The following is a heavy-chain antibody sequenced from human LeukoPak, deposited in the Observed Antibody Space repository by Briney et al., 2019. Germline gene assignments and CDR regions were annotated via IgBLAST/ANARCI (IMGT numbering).Heavy chain of an antibody. CDR1: GFTFSSYS. D-gene: IGHD3-10*02. V-gene: IGHV3-21*01. CDR3: AELGITMIGGV. CDR2: ISSSSSYI. J-gene: IGHJ6*04. Sequence: GGSLRLSCAASGFTFSSYSMNWVRQAPGKGLEWVSSISSSSSYIYYADSLKGRFTISRDNAKNSLYLQMNSLRAEDTAVYYCAELGITMIGGVWGKGTTVTISS.